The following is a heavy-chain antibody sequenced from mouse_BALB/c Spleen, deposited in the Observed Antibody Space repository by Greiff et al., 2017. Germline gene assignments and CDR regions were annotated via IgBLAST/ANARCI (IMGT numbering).Heavy chain of an antibody. Sequence: EVKLMESGAELVRSGASVKLSCTASGFNIKDYYMHWVKQRPEQGLEWIGWIDPENGDTEYAPKFQGKATMTADTSSNTAYLQLSSLTSEDTAVYYCNAPHGSRFAYWGQGTLVTVSA. CDR1: GFNIKDYY. V-gene: IGHV14-4*02. CDR2: IDPENGDT. D-gene: IGHD1-1*01. J-gene: IGHJ3*01. CDR3: NAPHGSRFAY.